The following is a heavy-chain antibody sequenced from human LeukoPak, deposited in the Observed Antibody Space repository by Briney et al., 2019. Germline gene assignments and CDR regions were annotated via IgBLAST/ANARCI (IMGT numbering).Heavy chain of an antibody. J-gene: IGHJ4*02. CDR2: IIGSGGST. CDR3: AKDQYYYDSISYFDY. D-gene: IGHD3-22*01. V-gene: IGHV3-23*01. CDR1: GFPFISYA. Sequence: SGGSLLLSCAASGFPFISYAMSWVRRAPGKGLEWVSAIIGSGGSTYYADSVKGRFTISRDNSKNTLYLQMNSLRAEDTAVYYCAKDQYYYDSISYFDYWGQGTLVTVSS.